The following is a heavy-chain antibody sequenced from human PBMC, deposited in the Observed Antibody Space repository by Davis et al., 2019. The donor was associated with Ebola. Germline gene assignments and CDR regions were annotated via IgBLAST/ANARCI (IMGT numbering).Heavy chain of an antibody. D-gene: IGHD3-22*01. J-gene: IGHJ4*02. CDR2: IYSDGFT. CDR1: GGSISSYY. Sequence: MPSETLSLTCTVSGGSISSYYWSCIRQPPGKGLEWIGYIYSDGFTDYNPSLKSRVIISLDMTKNQFSLKLSSVTAADTAVYYCARLINDYYDSSGFPLFSGDYWGQGALITVSS. V-gene: IGHV4-59*08. CDR3: ARLINDYYDSSGFPLFSGDY.